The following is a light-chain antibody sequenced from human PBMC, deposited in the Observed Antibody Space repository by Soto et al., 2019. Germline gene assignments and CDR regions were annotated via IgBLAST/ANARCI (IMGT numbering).Light chain of an antibody. CDR3: QQRSNWPRIT. Sequence: EIVLTQSPATLSLSPGERATLSSRASQSVSSYLAWYQQKPGQAPRLLIYDASNRATGIPARFSGSGSGTGFTLTISSLEPEDFAVYYCQQRSNWPRITFGPGTKVDIK. J-gene: IGKJ3*01. V-gene: IGKV3-11*01. CDR2: DAS. CDR1: QSVSSY.